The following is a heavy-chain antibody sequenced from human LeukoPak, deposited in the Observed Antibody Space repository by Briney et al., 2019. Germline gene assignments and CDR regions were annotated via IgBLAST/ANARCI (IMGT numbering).Heavy chain of an antibody. D-gene: IGHD3-22*01. CDR1: GFTFSDYY. Sequence: PGGSLRLSCAASGFTFSDYYMSWIRQAPGKGLEWVSYISSSGSTIYYADSVKGRFTISRDNAKNSLYLQMNSLRAEDTAVYYCARVLTSRLLPTPYGMDVWGQGTTVTVSS. CDR2: ISSSGSTI. J-gene: IGHJ6*02. V-gene: IGHV3-11*01. CDR3: ARVLTSRLLPTPYGMDV.